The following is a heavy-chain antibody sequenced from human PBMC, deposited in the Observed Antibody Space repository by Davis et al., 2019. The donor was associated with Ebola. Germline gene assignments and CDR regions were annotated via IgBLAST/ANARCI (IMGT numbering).Heavy chain of an antibody. V-gene: IGHV4-39*01. D-gene: IGHD6-19*01. CDR3: ARPGGVAGVDNWFDP. J-gene: IGHJ5*02. Sequence: ESLKISCAASGFTFSSYGMHWVRQPPGKGLEWIGSIYYSGSTYYNPSLKSRVTISVDTSKNQFSLKLSSVTAADTAVYYCARPGGVAGVDNWFDPWGQGTLVTVSS. CDR1: GFTFSSYG. CDR2: IYYSGST.